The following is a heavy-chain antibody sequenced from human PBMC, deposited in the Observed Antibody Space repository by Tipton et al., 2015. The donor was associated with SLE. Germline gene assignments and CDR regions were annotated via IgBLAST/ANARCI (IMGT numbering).Heavy chain of an antibody. D-gene: IGHD6-19*01. J-gene: IGHJ2*01. CDR3: ARRGMAVAGIHWYFDL. CDR1: GYSISSGYY. CDR2: IYHSGST. Sequence: TLSLTCAVSGYSISSGYYWGWIRQPPGKGLEWIGSIYHSGSTYYNPSLKSRVTISVDTSKNQFSLKLSSVTAADTAVYYCARRGMAVAGIHWYFDLWGRGTLVTVSS. V-gene: IGHV4-38-2*01.